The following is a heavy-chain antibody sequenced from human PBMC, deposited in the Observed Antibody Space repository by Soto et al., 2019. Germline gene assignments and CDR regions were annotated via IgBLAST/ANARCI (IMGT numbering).Heavy chain of an antibody. J-gene: IGHJ6*02. V-gene: IGHV4-31*03. CDR2: IYYSGST. CDR1: GGSISSDGNY. D-gene: IGHD3-10*01. CDR3: ARARMFMGIIYYYGMDV. Sequence: QVQLQESGPGLVKSSQTLSLTCTVSGGSISSDGNYWSWIRQHPGKGLEWIGYIYYSGSTNYHPSLKRRVTISVDTCKRQFSLKLISVNAADTAVYYCARARMFMGIIYYYGMDVWGQGTTVTVSS.